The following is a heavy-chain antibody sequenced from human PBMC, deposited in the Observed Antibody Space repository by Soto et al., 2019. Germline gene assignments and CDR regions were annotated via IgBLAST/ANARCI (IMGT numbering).Heavy chain of an antibody. D-gene: IGHD3-22*01. V-gene: IGHV4-30-4*01. CDR3: ARGFRPRRFVTMIVVVIKDYWYFDL. CDR1: GGSISSGDYY. J-gene: IGHJ2*01. Sequence: SETLSLTCTVSGGSISSGDYYWSWIRQPPGKGLEWIGYIYYGGSTYYNPSLKSRVTISVDTSKNQFSLKLNSVTAADTAVYYCARGFRPRRFVTMIVVVIKDYWYFDLWGRGTLVTVSS. CDR2: IYYGGST.